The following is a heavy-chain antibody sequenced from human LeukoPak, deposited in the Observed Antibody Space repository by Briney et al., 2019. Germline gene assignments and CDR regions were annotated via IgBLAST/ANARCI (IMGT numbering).Heavy chain of an antibody. D-gene: IGHD2-21*02. J-gene: IGHJ4*02. V-gene: IGHV3-48*03. CDR1: GFTFSSYE. CDR3: ARGRVVTVKPYFDC. Sequence: GGSLRLSCAASGFTFSSYEMNWVRQASGKELECVSYISSSGTTIYYADSVRGRFIISRDNVKNSLYLQMNSLRAEDTAVYYCARGRVVTVKPYFDCWGQGAPVTVSS. CDR2: ISSSGTTI.